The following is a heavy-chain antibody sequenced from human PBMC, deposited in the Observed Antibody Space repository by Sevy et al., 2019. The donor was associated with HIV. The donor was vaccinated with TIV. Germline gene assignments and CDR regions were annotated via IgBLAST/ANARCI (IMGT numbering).Heavy chain of an antibody. D-gene: IGHD3-3*01. CDR1: GFTFSTYS. V-gene: IGHV3-21*01. CDR3: AGDRGVATSSYGMDV. Sequence: GGSLRLSCAASGFTFSTYSMNWVRQAPGTGLGWVSSMSSASSYIYYADSVKGRFTISTDNAKNSLYLQMNSLRAEDTAIYYCAGDRGVATSSYGMDVWGQGTTVTVSS. CDR2: MSSASSYI. J-gene: IGHJ6*02.